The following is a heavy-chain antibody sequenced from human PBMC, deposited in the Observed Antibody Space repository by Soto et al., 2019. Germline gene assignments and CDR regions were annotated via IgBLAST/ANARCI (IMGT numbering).Heavy chain of an antibody. CDR2: ISSSGSTI. V-gene: IGHV3-11*01. J-gene: IGHJ6*02. Sequence: GGSLRLSCAASGFTFSDYYMSWIRQAPGKGLEWVSYISSSGSTIYYADSVKGRFTISRDNAKNSLYLQMNSLRAEDTAVYYCARDTVPYIAAAGTYYYYGMDVWGQGTTVTVSS. D-gene: IGHD6-13*01. CDR3: ARDTVPYIAAAGTYYYYGMDV. CDR1: GFTFSDYY.